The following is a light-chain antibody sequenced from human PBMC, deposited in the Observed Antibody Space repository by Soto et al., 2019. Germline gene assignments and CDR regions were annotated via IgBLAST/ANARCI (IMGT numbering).Light chain of an antibody. Sequence: EIVLTQSPATLSLSPGERATLSCRASPSVTNYLAWYQQKPGQAPRLVIYGAFNRAPGIPARFSGSGSGTDFPFNSGGLEPEDFAGYYCQERNVWPPVTFGQGKRLEI. CDR3: QERNVWPPVT. CDR1: PSVTNY. J-gene: IGKJ5*01. V-gene: IGKV3-11*01. CDR2: GAF.